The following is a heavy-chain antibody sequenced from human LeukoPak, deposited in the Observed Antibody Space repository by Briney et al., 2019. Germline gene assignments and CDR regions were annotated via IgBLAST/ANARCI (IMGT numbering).Heavy chain of an antibody. Sequence: GASVKVSCKASGYTFNNHYMYWVRQAPGQGLEWMGVINPSGGSTNYAQKFQGRVTITADESTSTAYMELSSLRSEDTAVYYCARVGRMRNYYFDYWGQGTLVTVSS. CDR3: ARVGRMRNYYFDY. CDR2: INPSGGST. CDR1: GYTFNNHY. J-gene: IGHJ4*02. D-gene: IGHD1-26*01. V-gene: IGHV1-46*02.